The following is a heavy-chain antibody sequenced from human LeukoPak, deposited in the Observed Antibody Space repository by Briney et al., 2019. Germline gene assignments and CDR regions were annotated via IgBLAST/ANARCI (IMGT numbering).Heavy chain of an antibody. CDR2: IYYSGST. D-gene: IGHD2-15*01. CDR1: GGPISSYY. J-gene: IGHJ5*02. CDR3: ARCVVVVAATLEWFDP. Sequence: SETLSLTCTVSGGPISSYYWSWMRQPPGKGLEWIGNIYYSGSTNYNPSLKSRVTISADTSKNQFSLKLSSVTAADTAVYYCARCVVVVAATLEWFDPWGQGTLVTVSS. V-gene: IGHV4-59*01.